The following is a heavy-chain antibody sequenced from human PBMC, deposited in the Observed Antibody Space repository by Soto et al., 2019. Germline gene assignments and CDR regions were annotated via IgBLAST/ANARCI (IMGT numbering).Heavy chain of an antibody. CDR3: ASQVAAAGTPGAFDI. CDR1: GGTFSSYT. V-gene: IGHV1-69*02. Sequence: GASVKVSCKASGGTFSSYTISWVRQAPGQGLEWMGRIIPILGIANYAQKLQGRVTITADKSTSTAYMELSSLRSEDTAVYYCASQVAAAGTPGAFDIWGQGTMVTVSS. CDR2: IIPILGIA. D-gene: IGHD6-13*01. J-gene: IGHJ3*02.